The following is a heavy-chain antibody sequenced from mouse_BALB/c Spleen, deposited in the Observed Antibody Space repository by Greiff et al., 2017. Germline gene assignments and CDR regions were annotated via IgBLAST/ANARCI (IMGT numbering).Heavy chain of an antibody. D-gene: IGHD1-1*01. CDR2: ISDGGSYT. CDR3: ARDYYGSSFFAY. CDR1: GFTFSDYY. J-gene: IGHJ3*01. Sequence: DVMLVESGGGLVKPGGSLKLSCAASGFTFSDYYMYWVRQTPEKRLEWVATISDGGSYTYYPDSVKGRFTISRDNAKNNLYLQMSSLKSEDTAMYYCARDYYGSSFFAYWGQGTLVTVSA. V-gene: IGHV5-4*02.